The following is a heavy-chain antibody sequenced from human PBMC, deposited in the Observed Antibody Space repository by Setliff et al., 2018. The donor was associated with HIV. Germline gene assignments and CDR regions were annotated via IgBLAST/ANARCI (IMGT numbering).Heavy chain of an antibody. CDR1: GGSFNDYY. J-gene: IGHJ4*02. CDR3: ARGLNYYGSGSYWPLGY. CDR2: IDHSGST. D-gene: IGHD3-10*01. V-gene: IGHV4-34*01. Sequence: SETLSLTCAVYGGSFNDYYWTWIRQPPGKGLEWIGEIDHSGSTKYHASLKSRVTISIDTSKNQISLKLSSVTAADTAVYYCARGLNYYGSGSYWPLGYWGQGTLVTVSS.